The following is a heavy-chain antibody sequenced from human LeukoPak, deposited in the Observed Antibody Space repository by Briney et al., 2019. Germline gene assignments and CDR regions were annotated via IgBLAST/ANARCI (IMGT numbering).Heavy chain of an antibody. CDR3: ARGYSYGGPFDY. V-gene: IGHV4-61*01. Sequence: SETLSLTCDVSGVSINTCCYYWTWIRQPPGKGLEWIGYKYYSGSTRYNSSLRSRLTISLDTSKNQFSLRLTSVTAADTAVYYCARGYSYGGPFDYWGQGTLVTVSS. J-gene: IGHJ4*02. CDR1: GVSINTCCYY. D-gene: IGHD5-18*01. CDR2: KYYSGST.